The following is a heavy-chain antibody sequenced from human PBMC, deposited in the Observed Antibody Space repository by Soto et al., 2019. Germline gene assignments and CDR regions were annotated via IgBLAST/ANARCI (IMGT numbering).Heavy chain of an antibody. Sequence: EVQLLESGGGLVQPGGSLRLSCAASGFTISSYAMSWVRQAPGKGLEWVSAISGSGGSTYYADSVKGRFTISRDNSKNTLYLQMNSLRAEDTAVYYCAKAGERTIAARPGWFDPWGQGTLVTVSS. J-gene: IGHJ5*02. CDR2: ISGSGGST. CDR1: GFTISSYA. V-gene: IGHV3-23*01. CDR3: AKAGERTIAARPGWFDP. D-gene: IGHD6-6*01.